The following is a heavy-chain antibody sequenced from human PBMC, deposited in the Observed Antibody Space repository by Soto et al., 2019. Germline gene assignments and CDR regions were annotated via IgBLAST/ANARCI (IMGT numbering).Heavy chain of an antibody. D-gene: IGHD2-15*01. Sequence: EVQLVESGGGLVQSGGSLRLSCIASGFSLTQYWMSWVRQTPRKGLEWVAKINEDGTKRDYMESVEGRFTISRDNAKNSVSLQMNSLRADDTAVYFCPRWDGRCSGGSCFFDSWGQGTLVTVSS. CDR2: INEDGTKR. V-gene: IGHV3-7*01. J-gene: IGHJ4*02. CDR1: GFSLTQYW. CDR3: PRWDGRCSGGSCFFDS.